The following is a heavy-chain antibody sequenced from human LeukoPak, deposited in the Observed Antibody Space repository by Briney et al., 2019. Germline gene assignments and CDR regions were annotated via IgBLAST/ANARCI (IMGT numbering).Heavy chain of an antibody. Sequence: TGGSLTLSCTGSGFTFRSYGMHWVRQAPGKGPEWVGRIKSNNDGGTTDYASPVEGRFIIPRDDSKNTIYLQMNRLIIDDTAIYYCTPVMVEDRGFWGQGTLVTVSS. V-gene: IGHV3-15*01. CDR1: GFTFRSYG. J-gene: IGHJ4*02. D-gene: IGHD2-21*01. CDR3: TPVMVEDRGF. CDR2: IKSNNDGGTT.